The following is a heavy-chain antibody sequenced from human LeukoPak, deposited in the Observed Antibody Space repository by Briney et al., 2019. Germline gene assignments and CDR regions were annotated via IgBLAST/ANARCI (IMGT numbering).Heavy chain of an antibody. CDR1: GYTFTGYY. J-gene: IGHJ4*02. V-gene: IGHV1-2*06. Sequence: KVSCXXSGYTFTGYYMHWVRQAPGQGLEWMGRINPNNGGTNYAQKFQGRVTMTRDTSINTAYMELSSLRSDDTAMYYCAREYCTSASCQFYYFDYWGQGTLVTVSS. D-gene: IGHD2-2*01. CDR2: INPNNGGT. CDR3: AREYCTSASCQFYYFDY.